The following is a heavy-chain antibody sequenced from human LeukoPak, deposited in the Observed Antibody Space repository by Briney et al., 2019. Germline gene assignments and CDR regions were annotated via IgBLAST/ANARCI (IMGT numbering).Heavy chain of an antibody. CDR1: GDTVSSNSAA. CDR3: ARFLGIGSQRYYFDS. V-gene: IGHV6-1*01. Sequence: SQTLSLTCAISGDTVSSNSAAWSWIRQSPSRGLEWLGRTYYGSKWYHDYAVSVRSRVSVNPDTSKNQFSLQLNSVTPEDTAVYYCARFLGIGSQRYYFDSWGQGTLVTVSS. CDR2: TYYGSKWYH. J-gene: IGHJ4*02. D-gene: IGHD6-19*01.